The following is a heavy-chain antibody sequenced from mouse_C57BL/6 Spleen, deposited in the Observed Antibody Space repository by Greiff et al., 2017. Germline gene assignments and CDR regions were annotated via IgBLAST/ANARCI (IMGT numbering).Heavy chain of an antibody. J-gene: IGHJ1*03. CDR3: ARGGYVPYYWYFDV. CDR2: IFPGSGST. V-gene: IGHV1-75*01. Sequence: VMLVESGPELVKPGASVKISCKASGYTFTDYYINWVKQRPGQGLEWIGWIFPGSGSTYYNEKFKGKATLTVDKSSSTAYMLLSSLTSEDSAVYFCARGGYVPYYWYFDVWGTGTTVTVSS. D-gene: IGHD2-2*01. CDR1: GYTFTDYY.